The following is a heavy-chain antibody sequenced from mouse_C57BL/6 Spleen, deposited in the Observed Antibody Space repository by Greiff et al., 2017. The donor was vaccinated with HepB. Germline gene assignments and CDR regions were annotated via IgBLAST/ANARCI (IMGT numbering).Heavy chain of an antibody. J-gene: IGHJ1*03. CDR1: GFTFSDYY. D-gene: IGHD1-1*01. Sequence: DVMLVESGGGLVQPGGSLKLSCAASGFTFSDYYMYWVRQTPEKRLEWVAYISNGGGSTYYPDTVKGRFTISRDNAKNTLYLQMSRLKSEDTAMYYCARHHGSRGVWYFDVWGTGTTVTVSS. CDR3: ARHHGSRGVWYFDV. V-gene: IGHV5-12*01. CDR2: ISNGGGST.